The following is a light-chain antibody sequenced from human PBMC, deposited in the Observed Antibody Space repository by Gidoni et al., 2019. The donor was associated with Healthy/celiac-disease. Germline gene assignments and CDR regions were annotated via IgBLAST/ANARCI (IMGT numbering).Light chain of an antibody. CDR1: QGISSY. Sequence: ALRMTQSPSSFSASTGDRVTITCRASQGISSYLAWYQQKPGKAPKLLIYAASTLQSGVPSRFSGSGSGTDFTLTISCLQSEEFATDYCQQYYRYPWTCGQXTKVEIK. J-gene: IGKJ1*01. CDR3: QQYYRYPWT. V-gene: IGKV1-8*01. CDR2: AAS.